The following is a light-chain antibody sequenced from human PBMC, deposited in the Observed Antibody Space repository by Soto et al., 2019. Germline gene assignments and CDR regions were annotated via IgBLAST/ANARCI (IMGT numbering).Light chain of an antibody. CDR2: DVS. J-gene: IGLJ1*01. CDR3: ISYTTIRTYV. V-gene: IGLV2-14*03. Sequence: QSALTQPASVSGSPGQSIAISCTGTSSDVDGYNYVSWYQHHPGKAPKLIIYDVSRRSSGVSNRFSGSKSGNTASLTISGLQAADEAAYACISYTTIRTYVFGTGTKLTVL. CDR1: SSDVDGYNY.